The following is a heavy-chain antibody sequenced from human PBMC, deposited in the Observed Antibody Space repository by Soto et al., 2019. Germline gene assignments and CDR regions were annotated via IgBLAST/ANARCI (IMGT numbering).Heavy chain of an antibody. V-gene: IGHV3-30*18. D-gene: IGHD4-17*01. CDR2: ISYDGSNK. CDR1: GFTFSSYG. CDR3: AQEGDYVYALDY. Sequence: QVQLVESGGGVVQPGRSLRLSCAASGFTFSSYGMHWVRQAPGKGLEWVAVISYDGSNKYYADSVKGRFTISRDNSKNTLYLQMNSLRAEDTAVYYCAQEGDYVYALDYWGQGTLVTVSS. J-gene: IGHJ4*02.